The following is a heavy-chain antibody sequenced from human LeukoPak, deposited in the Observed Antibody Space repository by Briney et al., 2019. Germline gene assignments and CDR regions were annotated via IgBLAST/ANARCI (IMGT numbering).Heavy chain of an antibody. CDR2: INTYNSNT. D-gene: IGHD2-15*01. J-gene: IGHJ4*02. V-gene: IGHV1-18*01. CDR3: APSVRSGGSYYFDY. CDR1: GYTFTSYG. Sequence: ASVKVSCKASGYTFTSYGISWVRQAPGQGLEWMGWINTYNSNTNYAQKVQGRVTMTTDTSTSTVNMELSSLRSEDTAVYYCAPSVRSGGSYYFDYWGQGTLVTVSS.